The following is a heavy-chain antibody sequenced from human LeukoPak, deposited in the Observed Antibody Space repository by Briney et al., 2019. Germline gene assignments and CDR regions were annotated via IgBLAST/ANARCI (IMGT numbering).Heavy chain of an antibody. CDR3: ARGHPLRYFDWLPYPDAFDI. V-gene: IGHV4-59*01. Sequence: SETLSLTCTVSGGSISSYYWSWIRQPPGKGLEWIGYIYYSGSTNYNPSLKSRVTISVDTSKNQFSLKLRSVTAADTAVYYCARGHPLRYFDWLPYPDAFDIWGQGTMVTVSS. CDR2: IYYSGST. CDR1: GGSISSYY. J-gene: IGHJ3*02. D-gene: IGHD3-9*01.